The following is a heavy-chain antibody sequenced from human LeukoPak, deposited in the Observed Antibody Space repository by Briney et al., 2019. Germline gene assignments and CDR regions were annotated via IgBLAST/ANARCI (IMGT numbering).Heavy chain of an antibody. CDR3: AKVGDKIVVVPAAPHDY. J-gene: IGHJ4*02. V-gene: IGHV3-30*02. Sequence: PGGSLRLSCAASGFTFSSYGMHWVRQAPGKGLEWVAFIRYDGSNKYYADSVKGRFTISRDNSKNTLYLQMNSLRAEDTAAYYCAKVGDKIVVVPAAPHDYWGQGTLVTVSS. CDR2: IRYDGSNK. CDR1: GFTFSSYG. D-gene: IGHD2-2*01.